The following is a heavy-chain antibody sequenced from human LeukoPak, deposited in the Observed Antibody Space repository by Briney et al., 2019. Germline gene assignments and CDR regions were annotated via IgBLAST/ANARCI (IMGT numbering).Heavy chain of an antibody. CDR3: ARGPPPLPPLLWFGESNLAKNYWFDP. J-gene: IGHJ5*02. D-gene: IGHD3-10*01. CDR1: GGTFSSSA. V-gene: IGHV1-69*06. Sequence: EASVKVSCKASGGTFSSSAINWVRQAPGQGLEWLGGIIPIFGTTSCAQKFQGRVTITADKSPSTAYMELSRLRSDDTAVYYCARGPPPLPPLLWFGESNLAKNYWFDPWGQGTLVTVSS. CDR2: IIPIFGTT.